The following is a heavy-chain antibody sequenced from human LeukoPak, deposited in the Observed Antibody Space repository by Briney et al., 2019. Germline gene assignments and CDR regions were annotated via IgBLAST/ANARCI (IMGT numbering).Heavy chain of an antibody. V-gene: IGHV4-28*03. D-gene: IGHD6-13*01. J-gene: IGHJ2*01. CDR2: IYYSGST. CDR3: ARVYSSSWYWSFDL. CDR1: RYSISSNDW. Sequence: SETLSLTCAVSRYSISSNDWWGWIRQPPGKGLEWIGYIYYSGSTYYNPSLKSRVTISVDTSKNQFSLKLSSVTAADTAVYYCARVYSSSWYWSFDLWGRGTLVTVSS.